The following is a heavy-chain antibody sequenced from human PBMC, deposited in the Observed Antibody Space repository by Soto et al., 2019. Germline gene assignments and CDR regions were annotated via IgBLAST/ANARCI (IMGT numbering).Heavy chain of an antibody. CDR2: ISRSGSTI. D-gene: IGHD3-22*01. Sequence: WGSLTVSCATSVFTFSIYAVIWVGQAPGKGPEWISSISRSGSTIYYADSVKGRFTISRDNSRNTLYLQMSSLRAEDTAVYYCAKVFYYYDSSGYYYFDYWGQGTLVTVSS. V-gene: IGHV3-23*01. J-gene: IGHJ4*02. CDR3: AKVFYYYDSSGYYYFDY. CDR1: VFTFSIYA.